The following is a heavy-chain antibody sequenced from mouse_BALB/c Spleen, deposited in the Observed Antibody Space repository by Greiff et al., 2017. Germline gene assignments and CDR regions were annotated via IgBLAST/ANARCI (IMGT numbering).Heavy chain of an antibody. CDR2: IWAGGST. D-gene: IGHD1-3*01. CDR1: GFSLTSYG. CDR3: ATPRSSYYYAMDY. V-gene: IGHV2-9*02. Sequence: VKVVESGPGLVAPSQSLSITCTVSGFSLTSYGVHWVRQPPGKGLEWLGVIWAGGSTNYNSALMSRLSISKDNSKSQVFLKMNSLQTDDTAMYYCATPRSSYYYAMDYWGQGTSVTVSS. J-gene: IGHJ4*01.